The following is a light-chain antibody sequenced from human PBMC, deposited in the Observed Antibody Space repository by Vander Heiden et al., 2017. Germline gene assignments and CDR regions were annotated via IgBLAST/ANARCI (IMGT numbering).Light chain of an antibody. CDR3: AAWDVSLNGWV. CDR2: SNN. V-gene: IGLV1-44*01. J-gene: IGLJ3*02. CDR1: SSNIGSNT. Sequence: QSVLTQPPSASETPGQRVTISRSGSSSNIGSNTVNWYHQLPGTAPKLLIYSNNQRPSGVLDRFSGSKSGTSASLAISGLQSEDEADYYCAAWDVSLNGWVFGVGTKLTVL.